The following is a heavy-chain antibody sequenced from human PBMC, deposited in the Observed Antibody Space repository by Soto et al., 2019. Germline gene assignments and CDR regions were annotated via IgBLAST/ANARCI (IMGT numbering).Heavy chain of an antibody. J-gene: IGHJ6*02. CDR3: ARETGSLSYYYYGMDV. D-gene: IGHD6-6*01. CDR2: IWYDGIYK. Sequence: QVQLEESGGGVVQPGRSLRLSCAASGFSFSSYGMHWVRQAPGKGLEWVAVIWYDGIYKYYGESMKGRFFISRDNSKNTLYLQMNSLRAEDTAVYYCARETGSLSYYYYGMDVWGPGTTVIVSS. V-gene: IGHV3-33*01. CDR1: GFSFSSYG.